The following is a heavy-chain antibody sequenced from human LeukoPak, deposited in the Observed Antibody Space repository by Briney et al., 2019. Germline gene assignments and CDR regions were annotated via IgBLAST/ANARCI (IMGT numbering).Heavy chain of an antibody. J-gene: IGHJ4*02. CDR1: GYSFNTYW. V-gene: IGHV1-18*04. D-gene: IGHD3-9*01. CDR2: INPNSGGT. CDR3: ARDGKEYFDWVSDY. Sequence: GESLKISCKGSGYSFNTYWIGWVRQAPGQGLEWMGWINPNSGGTNYAQKLQGRVTMTTDTSTSTAYMELRSLRSDDTAVYYCARDGKEYFDWVSDYWGQGTLVTVSS.